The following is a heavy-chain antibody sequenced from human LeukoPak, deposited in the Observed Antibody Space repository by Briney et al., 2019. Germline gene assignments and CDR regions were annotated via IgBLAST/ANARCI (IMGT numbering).Heavy chain of an antibody. Sequence: PSETLSLTCSVSGGPITSGSYYWNWIRQPAGKGLEWIGRINTSGSTNYNPSLKSRVTISVDTSKNQFSLRLSSVTAADTAVYYCARDHSGYFPAFDYWGQGAPVTVSS. D-gene: IGHD3-22*01. CDR3: ARDHSGYFPAFDY. CDR1: GGPITSGSYY. J-gene: IGHJ4*02. CDR2: INTSGST. V-gene: IGHV4-61*02.